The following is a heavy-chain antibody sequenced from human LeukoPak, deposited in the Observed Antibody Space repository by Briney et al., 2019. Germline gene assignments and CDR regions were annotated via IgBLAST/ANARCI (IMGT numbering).Heavy chain of an antibody. Sequence: PSETLSLTCTVSGGSISSSSYYWGWIRQPPGKGLEWVAVIWYDGSNKYYADSVKGRFTISRDNSKNTLYLQMNSLRAEDTAVYYCAKELGYSYGYGIGYWGQGTLVTVSS. J-gene: IGHJ4*02. V-gene: IGHV3-33*06. CDR2: IWYDGSNK. CDR1: GGSISSSSYY. D-gene: IGHD5-18*01. CDR3: AKELGYSYGYGIGY.